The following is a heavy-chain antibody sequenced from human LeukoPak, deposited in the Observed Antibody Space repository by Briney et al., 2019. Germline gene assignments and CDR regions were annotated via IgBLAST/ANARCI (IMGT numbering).Heavy chain of an antibody. V-gene: IGHV4-59*01. CDR1: GGSISSYY. Sequence: PSETLSLTCTVSGGSISSYYWSWIRQPPGKGLEWIGYIYTSGSTNYNPSLKSRVTISVDTSKNQFSLKLSSVTAADTAVYYCAREIGYYDSSGYHYYYYGMDVWGQGTTVTVSS. CDR3: AREIGYYDSSGYHYYYYGMDV. J-gene: IGHJ6*02. D-gene: IGHD3-22*01. CDR2: IYTSGST.